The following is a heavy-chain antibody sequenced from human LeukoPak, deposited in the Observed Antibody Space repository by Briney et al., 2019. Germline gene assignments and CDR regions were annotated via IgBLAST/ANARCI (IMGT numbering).Heavy chain of an antibody. CDR1: GFTFSSYE. V-gene: IGHV3-48*03. CDR3: ARGGTTGGFDY. D-gene: IGHD4-17*01. J-gene: IGHJ4*02. Sequence: QSGGSLRLSCAASGFTFSSYEMNWVRQAPGKGLEWVSYISSSGSTIYYADSVKGRFTISRDNAKNSLYLQVNSLRAEDTAVYYCARGGTTGGFDYWGQGTLVTVSS. CDR2: ISSSGSTI.